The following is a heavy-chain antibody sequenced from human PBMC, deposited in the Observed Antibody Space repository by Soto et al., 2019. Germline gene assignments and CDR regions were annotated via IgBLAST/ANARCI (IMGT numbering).Heavy chain of an antibody. CDR1: GFTVSSNY. Sequence: ESGGGLVQPGGSLRLSCAASGFTVSSNYMSWVRQAPGKGLEWVSVIYSGGSTYYADSVKGRFTISRHNSKNTLYLQMNSLRAEDTAVYYCARDLTEEYCSGGSCSYYYMDVWGKGTTVTVSS. J-gene: IGHJ6*03. V-gene: IGHV3-53*04. CDR3: ARDLTEEYCSGGSCSYYYMDV. CDR2: IYSGGST. D-gene: IGHD2-15*01.